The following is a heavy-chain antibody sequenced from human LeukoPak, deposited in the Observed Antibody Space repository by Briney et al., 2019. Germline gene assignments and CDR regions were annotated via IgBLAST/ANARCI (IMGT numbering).Heavy chain of an antibody. CDR3: AREVAVSDTSPHYFDH. Sequence: PSETLSLTCAVYGGSFSGYYWSWIRQPPGKGLEWIGEINHSGSTNYNPSLKSRVTISVDTSKNQFSLKLSSVTAADTAVYYCAREVAVSDTSPHYFDHWGQGTLVTVSS. CDR1: GGSFSGYY. J-gene: IGHJ4*02. CDR2: INHSGST. V-gene: IGHV4-34*01. D-gene: IGHD6-19*01.